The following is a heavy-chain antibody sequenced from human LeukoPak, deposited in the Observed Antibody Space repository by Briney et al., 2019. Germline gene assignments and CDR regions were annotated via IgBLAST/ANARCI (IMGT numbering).Heavy chain of an antibody. CDR1: RFTFDDYA. CDR2: INWNGGST. V-gene: IGHV3-20*04. Sequence: GGSLRLSCAASRFTFDDYAMSWVRQAPGKGLEWVSRINWNGGSTRYGDSVKGRFTISIDNAKNSLYLQMNSLRVEDTALYYCVREGMAGRGLFDYWGQGTLVTVSS. CDR3: VREGMAGRGLFDY. D-gene: IGHD5-24*01. J-gene: IGHJ4*02.